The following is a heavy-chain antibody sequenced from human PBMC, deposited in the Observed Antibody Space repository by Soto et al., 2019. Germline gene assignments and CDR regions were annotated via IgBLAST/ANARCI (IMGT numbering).Heavy chain of an antibody. CDR1: GFTFGDYA. CDR2: IRSKTYEGTP. V-gene: IGHV3-49*03. Sequence: GGSLRLSCTGSGFTFGDYAMSWFRQAPGKGLEWVGFIRSKTYEGTPEYAASLRGRFTISRDDSKSIAYLQMNSLKTEDTGVYYCVSGSSGYYGGVHVYWGECALFTVSS. J-gene: IGHJ4*02. CDR3: VSGSSGYYGGVHVY. D-gene: IGHD3-22*01.